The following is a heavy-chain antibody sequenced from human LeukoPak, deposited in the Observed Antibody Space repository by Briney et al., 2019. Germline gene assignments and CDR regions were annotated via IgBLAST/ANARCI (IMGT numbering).Heavy chain of an antibody. V-gene: IGHV4-34*01. Sequence: SETLSLTCAVYGGSFSGYYWSWIRQPPGEGLEWIGEINHSGSTNYNPSLKSRVTISVDTSKNQFSLKLSSVTAADTAVYYCARGGWTPIFDYWGQGTLVTVSS. CDR1: GGSFSGYY. J-gene: IGHJ4*02. D-gene: IGHD2-15*01. CDR3: ARGGWTPIFDY. CDR2: INHSGST.